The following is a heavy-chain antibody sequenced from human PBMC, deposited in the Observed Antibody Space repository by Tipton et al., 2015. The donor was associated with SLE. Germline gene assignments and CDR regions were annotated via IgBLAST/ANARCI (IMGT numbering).Heavy chain of an antibody. CDR2: INHRGST. V-gene: IGHV4-34*01. CDR3: ARAYYYDSSGYYIGLRYFDL. J-gene: IGHJ2*01. D-gene: IGHD3-22*01. CDR1: GGSFSGYY. Sequence: TLSLTCAVYGGSFSGYYWSWIRQPPGKGLEWIGGINHRGSTNYNPSLKSRVTISVDTSKNQFSLKLSSVTAADTAVYYCARAYYYDSSGYYIGLRYFDLWGRGTLVTVTS.